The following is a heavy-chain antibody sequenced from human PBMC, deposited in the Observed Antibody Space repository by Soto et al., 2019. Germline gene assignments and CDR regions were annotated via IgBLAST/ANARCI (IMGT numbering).Heavy chain of an antibody. D-gene: IGHD6-13*01. CDR3: ARLHSSSWYGHYYYGMDV. Sequence: QVQLQESGPGLVKPSETLSLTCTVSGGSVSSGSYYWSWIRQPPGKGLEWIGYIYYSGSTNYNPSLKSRVTISVDTSKNQFSLKLSSVIAADTAVYYCARLHSSSWYGHYYYGMDVWGQGTTVTVSS. CDR1: GGSVSSGSYY. V-gene: IGHV4-61*01. CDR2: IYYSGST. J-gene: IGHJ6*02.